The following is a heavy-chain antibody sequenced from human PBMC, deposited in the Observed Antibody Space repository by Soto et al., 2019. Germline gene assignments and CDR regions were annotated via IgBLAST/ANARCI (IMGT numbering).Heavy chain of an antibody. CDR3: AKGRGGSGSLTPRVDF. CDR1: GFTFNNYA. J-gene: IGHJ4*02. Sequence: EVQLLESGGGLVQPGGSLRLSCAASGFTFNNYAMTWVRQAPGKGLEWVSAISGGGDNTSYADSVKGRFTISRDGSKNTLYPQMSSLSAEDTALYYCAKGRGGSGSLTPRVDFWGQGTLVTVSS. D-gene: IGHD3-10*01. CDR2: ISGGGDNT. V-gene: IGHV3-23*01.